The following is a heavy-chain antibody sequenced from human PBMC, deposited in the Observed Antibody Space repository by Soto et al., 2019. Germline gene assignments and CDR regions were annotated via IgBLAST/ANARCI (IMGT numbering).Heavy chain of an antibody. CDR3: ARYRLPEMGLLLFHYYYYYLVV. V-gene: IGHV3-7*01. Sequence: EVQLVESGGGLVQPGGSLRLSCAASGFTFSSYWMSWVRQAPGKGLEWVANIKQDGSEKYYVDSVKGRFTISRDNAKNSLYLQMNSRRAEDTAVYYCARYRLPEMGLLLFHYYYYYLVVWGKGTTVTVSS. CDR1: GFTFSSYW. D-gene: IGHD3-3*01. J-gene: IGHJ6*03. CDR2: IKQDGSEK.